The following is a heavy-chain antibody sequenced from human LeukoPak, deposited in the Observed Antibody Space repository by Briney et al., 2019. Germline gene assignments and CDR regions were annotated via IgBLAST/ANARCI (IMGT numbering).Heavy chain of an antibody. J-gene: IGHJ4*02. CDR2: INHSGST. Sequence: PSETLSLTCAVYGGSFSGYYWSWIRQPPGKGLEWIGEINHSGSTNYNPSLKSRVTISVDTSKNQFSLKLSSVTAADTAVYYCARHRRIQLWLLFGYWGQGTLVTVSP. V-gene: IGHV4-34*01. CDR1: GGSFSGYY. CDR3: ARHRRIQLWLLFGY. D-gene: IGHD5-18*01.